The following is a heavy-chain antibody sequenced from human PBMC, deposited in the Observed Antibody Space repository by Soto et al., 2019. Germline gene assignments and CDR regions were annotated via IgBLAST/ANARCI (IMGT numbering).Heavy chain of an antibody. J-gene: IGHJ6*02. V-gene: IGHV1-69*13. CDR2: IIPIFGTA. CDR1: GGTFSSYA. Sequence: GASVKVSCKASGGTFSSYAISWVRQAPGQGLEWMGGIIPIFGTANYAQKFQGRVTITADESTSTAYMELSSLRSEDTAVYYCASVRPQSICGGVREYYYYGMDGWGQGTTVTVSS. D-gene: IGHD3-3*01. CDR3: ASVRPQSICGGVREYYYYGMDG.